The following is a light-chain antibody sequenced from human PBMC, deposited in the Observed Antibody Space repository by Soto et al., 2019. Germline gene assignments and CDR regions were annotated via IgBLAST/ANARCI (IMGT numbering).Light chain of an antibody. CDR1: SSDVGDYNS. J-gene: IGLJ2*01. CDR3: SSSTGSPVI. Sequence: QSVLTQPASVSGSPGQSITISCTGTSSDVGDYNSVSWYQQHPGKAPKLMIYGVSNRPSGVSNRFSGSKSGNTASLTISGLQAEDEADYYCSSSTGSPVIFGGGTKVTVL. CDR2: GVS. V-gene: IGLV2-14*03.